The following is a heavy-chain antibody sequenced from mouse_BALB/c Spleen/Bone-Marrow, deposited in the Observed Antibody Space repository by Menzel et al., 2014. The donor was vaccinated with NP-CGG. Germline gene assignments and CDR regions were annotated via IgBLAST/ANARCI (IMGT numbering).Heavy chain of an antibody. Sequence: QVQLKESGAELVKPGASVKLSCKASGYTFTSYWIHWVKLRPGHGLEWIGEINPSNGRTNYSEKFKNKATLTVDKSPSTAYIQLSSLTSEDSAVYYCARYDGPAWFAYWGQGTLVTVS. CDR1: GYTFTSYW. J-gene: IGHJ3*01. CDR3: ARYDGPAWFAY. CDR2: INPSNGRT. D-gene: IGHD2-3*01. V-gene: IGHV1S81*02.